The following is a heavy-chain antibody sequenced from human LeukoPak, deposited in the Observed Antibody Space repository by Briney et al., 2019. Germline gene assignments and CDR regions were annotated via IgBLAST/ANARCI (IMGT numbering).Heavy chain of an antibody. V-gene: IGHV4-59*01. CDR2: IYYSVST. CDR1: GGSISSYY. D-gene: IGHD3-3*01. CDR3: AREDYDDSGGWYFDL. J-gene: IGHJ2*01. Sequence: PSETLSLTCTVSGGSISSYYWSWIRQPPGKKLEWIGYIYYSVSTNYNPSLKSRVTISVDTSKNQFSLKLSSVTAADTAVYYCAREDYDDSGGWYFDLWGRGTLVTVSS.